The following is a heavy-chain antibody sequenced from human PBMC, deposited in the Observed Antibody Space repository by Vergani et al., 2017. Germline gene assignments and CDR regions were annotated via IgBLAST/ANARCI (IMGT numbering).Heavy chain of an antibody. Sequence: QVQLQQWGAGLLKPSEILSLICAVYGRSFSGYYWSWIRQPPGKGLEWIGEIHHSGSTNYNPSLKSGVTIAVDTSRNQFSLKLSSVTAAETAVYYCARDRGYYGSGSLMGYYYYGMDVWGQGTTVTVSS. D-gene: IGHD3-10*01. V-gene: IGHV4-34*01. CDR3: ARDRGYYGSGSLMGYYYYGMDV. CDR2: IHHSGST. J-gene: IGHJ6*02. CDR1: GRSFSGYY.